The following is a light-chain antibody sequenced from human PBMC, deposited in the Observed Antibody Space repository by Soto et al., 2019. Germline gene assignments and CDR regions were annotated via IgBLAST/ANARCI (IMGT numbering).Light chain of an antibody. CDR1: ISDVGSYNY. CDR3: SSYTSSSPL. CDR2: EVS. Sequence: SPPSSVSGSPGQSVTISCTGTISDVGSYNYVSWYQQHPGQAPKLMIYEVSDRPSGISSRFSGSKSGNTASLTISGLQTEDEADYYCSSYTSSSPLFGTGTKVTAL. J-gene: IGLJ1*01. V-gene: IGLV2-14*01.